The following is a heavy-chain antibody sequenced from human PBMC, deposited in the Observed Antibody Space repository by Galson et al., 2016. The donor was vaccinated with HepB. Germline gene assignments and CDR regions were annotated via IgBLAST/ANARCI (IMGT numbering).Heavy chain of an antibody. V-gene: IGHV3-48*03. D-gene: IGHD4/OR15-4a*01. CDR2: ISSSGTTI. J-gene: IGHJ2*01. Sequence: SLRLSCAASGFTFSRYEMNWVRQAPGKGLEWVSYISSSGTTIYYADSVKGRFTISRDNAKNSLYLQMNSLRAEDTAVYYCAKDAIYGAKHPWYFHLWGRGTLVTVSS. CDR1: GFTFSRYE. CDR3: AKDAIYGAKHPWYFHL.